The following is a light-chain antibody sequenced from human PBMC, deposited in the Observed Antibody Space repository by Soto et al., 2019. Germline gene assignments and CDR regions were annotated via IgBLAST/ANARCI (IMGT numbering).Light chain of an antibody. Sequence: DIQMTQSLPTLSASVGDRVTITCQASQDIGNFLSWYQQKPGKAPKLLVYDASTLQSGVASRSSGSASGTEFTLTISGLPPDDSATHYCQQYTNTNNPWMFGQGTKVDIK. CDR2: DAS. V-gene: IGKV1-5*01. CDR1: QDIGNF. CDR3: QQYTNTNNPWM. J-gene: IGKJ1*01.